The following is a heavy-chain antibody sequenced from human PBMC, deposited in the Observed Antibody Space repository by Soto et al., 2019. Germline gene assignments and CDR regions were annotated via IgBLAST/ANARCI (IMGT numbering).Heavy chain of an antibody. CDR1: GCTFSSYA. V-gene: IGHV1-69*01. D-gene: IGHD3-3*01. CDR3: AITYYDFWSGYYTPHYYYGMDV. CDR2: IIPIFGTA. J-gene: IGHJ6*02. Sequence: QVQLVQSGAEVKKPGSSVKVSCKASGCTFSSYAISWVRQAPGQGLEWMGGIIPIFGTANYAQKFQGRVTITADESTSTAYMELSSLRSEDTAVYYCAITYYDFWSGYYTPHYYYGMDVWGQGTTVTVSS.